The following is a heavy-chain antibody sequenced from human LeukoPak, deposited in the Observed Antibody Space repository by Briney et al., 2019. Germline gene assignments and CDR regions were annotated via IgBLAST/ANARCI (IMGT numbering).Heavy chain of an antibody. J-gene: IGHJ4*02. V-gene: IGHV4-34*01. CDR3: ARGRRYYYGSGSYYEWDY. Sequence: LETLSLTCAVYGGSFSGYYWSWIRQPPGKGLEWIGEINHSGSTNYNPSLKSRVTISVDTSKNQFSLKLSSVTAADTAVYYCARGRRYYYGSGSYYEWDYWGQGTLVTVSS. D-gene: IGHD3-10*01. CDR1: GGSFSGYY. CDR2: INHSGST.